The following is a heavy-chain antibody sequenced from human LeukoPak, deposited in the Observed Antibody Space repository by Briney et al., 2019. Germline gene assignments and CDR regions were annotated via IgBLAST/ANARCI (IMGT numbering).Heavy chain of an antibody. V-gene: IGHV3-23*01. CDR1: GFTFSNYA. CDR2: ISGSGGST. Sequence: GGSLRLSCAASGFTFSNYAMSWVRQAPGKGLEWVSAISGSGGSTYYADSVKGRFTISRDNSENTLYLQMNSLRAEDTAVYYCAKSPYYYETSGFDCWGQGSPVTVSS. D-gene: IGHD3-22*01. CDR3: AKSPYYYETSGFDC. J-gene: IGHJ4*02.